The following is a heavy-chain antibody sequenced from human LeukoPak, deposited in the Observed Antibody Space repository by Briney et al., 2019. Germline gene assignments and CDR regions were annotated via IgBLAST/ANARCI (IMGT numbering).Heavy chain of an antibody. CDR1: GFTFSSCS. V-gene: IGHV3-21*01. J-gene: IGHJ3*02. D-gene: IGHD3-16*02. CDR3: ARAHYVWGSYRYYDAFDI. CDR2: ISSSSSYI. Sequence: GGSLRLSCAASGFTFSSCSMNWVRQAPGKGLEWVSSISSSSSYIYYADSVKGRFTISRDNAKNSLYLQMNSLRAEDTAVYHCARAHYVWGSYRYYDAFDIWGQGTMVTVSS.